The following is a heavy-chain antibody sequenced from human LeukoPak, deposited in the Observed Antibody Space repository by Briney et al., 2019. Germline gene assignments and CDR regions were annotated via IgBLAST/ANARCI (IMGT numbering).Heavy chain of an antibody. Sequence: GGSLRLSCAASGFTFSSYSMNWVRQAPGKGLEWVSSSSSSSSYIFYADSVKGRFTISRDNAKNSLYLQMNSLRAEDTAVYYCAREYSYGPFDYWGQGTLVTVSS. D-gene: IGHD5-18*01. CDR2: SSSSSSYI. CDR3: AREYSYGPFDY. CDR1: GFTFSSYS. J-gene: IGHJ4*02. V-gene: IGHV3-21*01.